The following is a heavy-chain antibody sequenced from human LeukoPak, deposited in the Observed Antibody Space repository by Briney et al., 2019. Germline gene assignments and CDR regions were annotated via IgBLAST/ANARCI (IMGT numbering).Heavy chain of an antibody. J-gene: IGHJ3*01. V-gene: IGHV3-23*01. D-gene: IGHD5-24*01. CDR3: AKDIQLST. CDR2: ISGSGGRT. CDR1: GFTFSSYA. Sequence: GGSLRLSCAASGFTFSSYAMSWVRQAPGKGLEWVSAISGSGGRTDYVDSVKGRFTISRDNSKNTLFMQMNSLRVEDTAIYYCAKDIQLSTWGLGTMVTVSS.